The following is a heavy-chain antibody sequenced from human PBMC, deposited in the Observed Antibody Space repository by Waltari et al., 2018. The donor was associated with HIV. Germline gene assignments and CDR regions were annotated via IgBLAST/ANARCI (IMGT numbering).Heavy chain of an antibody. J-gene: IGHJ4*02. Sequence: QVQLVQSGAEVKKPGASVKVSCRASGINFNAHAVHWVRQAPGQGLEWLGSINVGTIFSRYSQMFQGRLTFTRDTSETTIFMELRSLKSEDTAVYFCAGGSAWLVNVLEIWGQGTLVTVSS. V-gene: IGHV1-3*01. CDR3: AGGSAWLVNVLEI. D-gene: IGHD5-12*01. CDR1: GINFNAHA. CDR2: INVGTIFS.